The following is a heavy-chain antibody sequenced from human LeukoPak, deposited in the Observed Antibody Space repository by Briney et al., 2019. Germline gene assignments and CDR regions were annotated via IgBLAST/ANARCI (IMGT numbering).Heavy chain of an antibody. CDR3: ARDFVDSVSFDY. Sequence: ASVKVSCKASGGTFSSYAISWVRQAPGQGLEWMGGIIPIFGTANYAQKFQGRVTITADESTSTAYMELSSLRSEDTAVYCCARDFVDSVSFDYWGQGTLVTVSS. CDR2: IIPIFGTA. V-gene: IGHV1-69*13. D-gene: IGHD5/OR15-5a*01. CDR1: GGTFSSYA. J-gene: IGHJ4*02.